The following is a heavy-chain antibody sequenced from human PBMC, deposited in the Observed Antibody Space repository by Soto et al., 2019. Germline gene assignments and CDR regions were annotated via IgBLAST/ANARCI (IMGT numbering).Heavy chain of an antibody. J-gene: IGHJ4*02. CDR2: MSSSGTT. Sequence: SETLSLTCTVSGDSISSGDYYWSWIRQHPGKGLEWIGYMSSSGTTHYNLSLMTRVSISVDTSKNLFSLRLSSVTAADTAVYYCARHPPIAVAAIDYWGQGTLVTVS. CDR3: ARHPPIAVAAIDY. V-gene: IGHV4-31*03. CDR1: GDSISSGDYY. D-gene: IGHD6-19*01.